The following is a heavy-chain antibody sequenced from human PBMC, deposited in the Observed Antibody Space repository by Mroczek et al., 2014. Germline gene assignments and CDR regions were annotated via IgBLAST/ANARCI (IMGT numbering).Heavy chain of an antibody. CDR1: GGPISSYY. Sequence: QVQLVESGPGLVKPSQTLSLTCTVSGGPISSYYWSWIRQPPGKGLEWIGYIYYSGSTNYNPSLKSRVTISVDTSKNQFSLKLSSVTAADTAVYYCASLPIPSSGPDYYYYMDVWGKGTTVTVSS. J-gene: IGHJ6*03. V-gene: IGHV4-59*01. CDR3: ASLPIPSSGPDYYYYMDV. CDR2: IYYSGST. D-gene: IGHD3-10*01.